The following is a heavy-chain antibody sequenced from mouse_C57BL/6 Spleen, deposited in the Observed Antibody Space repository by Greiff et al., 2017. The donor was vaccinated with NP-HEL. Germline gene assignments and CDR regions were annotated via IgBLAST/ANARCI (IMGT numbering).Heavy chain of an antibody. J-gene: IGHJ1*03. CDR3: ARVELGHWYFDV. CDR1: GFTFSSYA. CDR2: ISDGGSYT. Sequence: EVQRVESGGGLVKPGGSLKLSCAASGFTFSSYAMSWVRQTPEKRLEWVATISDGGSYTYYPDNAKNNLYLQMSHLKSEDTAMYYCARVELGHWYFDVWGTGTTVTVSS. V-gene: IGHV5-4*01. D-gene: IGHD4-1*01.